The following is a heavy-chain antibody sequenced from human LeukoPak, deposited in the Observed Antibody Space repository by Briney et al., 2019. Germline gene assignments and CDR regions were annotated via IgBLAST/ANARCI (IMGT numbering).Heavy chain of an antibody. D-gene: IGHD1-26*01. Sequence: PSETLSLTCTVSGDSISYHYWGWIRQPAGKGLEWIGRIYSSASANYNPSLKSRVTMSLDTSKNQFSLNLTSVTAADTAVYYCARDSVGQWEMGAFDIWGQGTMVTVSS. CDR2: IYSSASA. J-gene: IGHJ3*02. CDR3: ARDSVGQWEMGAFDI. CDR1: GDSISYHY. V-gene: IGHV4-4*07.